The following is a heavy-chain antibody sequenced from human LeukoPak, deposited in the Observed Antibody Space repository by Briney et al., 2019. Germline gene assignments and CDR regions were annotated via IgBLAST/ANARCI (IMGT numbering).Heavy chain of an antibody. CDR1: GGSFSGYY. J-gene: IGHJ4*02. V-gene: IGHV4-34*01. D-gene: IGHD1-26*01. Sequence: SETLSLTCAVYGGSFSGYYWSWIRQPPGKGLEWIGEINHSGSTNYNPSLKSRVTISVDTSKNQFSLKLSSVTAADTAVYYCARVARSGSYDYWGQGTLVTVS. CDR3: ARVARSGSYDY. CDR2: INHSGST.